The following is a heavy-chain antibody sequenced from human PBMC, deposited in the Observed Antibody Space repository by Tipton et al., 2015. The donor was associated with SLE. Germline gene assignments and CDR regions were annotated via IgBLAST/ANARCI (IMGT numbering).Heavy chain of an antibody. CDR1: GFSFSDHA. D-gene: IGHD1-26*01. J-gene: IGHJ4*02. CDR3: AKRSGSSYGQFDY. CDR2: ITSSGTSS. Sequence: GSLRLSCAASGFSFSDHAMAWVRQTPDKGLEWVSAITSSGTSSNYADSVKGRFTISRDNANNSLSLQMNGLRVEDTAIYYCAKRSGSSYGQFDYWGQGILVTVSS. V-gene: IGHV3-23*01.